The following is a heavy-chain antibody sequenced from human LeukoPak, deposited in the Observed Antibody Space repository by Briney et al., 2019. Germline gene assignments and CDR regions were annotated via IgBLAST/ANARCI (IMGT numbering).Heavy chain of an antibody. Sequence: GASVKVCCKASGYTLSGYYIHCVRQAPGQGLERMGRINPNSGGTNYARKFQGRVTMTRDTSISTAYMELSRLRSDDTAVYYCARDARRGVELKAFDIWGQGTMVTVSS. CDR3: ARDARRGVELKAFDI. CDR2: INPNSGGT. J-gene: IGHJ3*02. CDR1: GYTLSGYY. D-gene: IGHD1-7*01. V-gene: IGHV1-2*06.